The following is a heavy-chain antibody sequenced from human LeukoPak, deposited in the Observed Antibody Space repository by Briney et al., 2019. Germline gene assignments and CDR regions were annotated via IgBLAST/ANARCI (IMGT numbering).Heavy chain of an antibody. V-gene: IGHV3-74*01. J-gene: IGHJ4*02. Sequence: PGGSLRLSFAASGFTFSSYWMHWVRQAPGKGLVWVSRINTDGSSTSYADSVKGRFTISRDNAKNTLYLQMNSLRAEDTAVYYCARVSSSSWWALDYWGQGTLVTVSS. CDR2: INTDGSST. CDR1: GFTFSSYW. D-gene: IGHD6-13*01. CDR3: ARVSSSSWWALDY.